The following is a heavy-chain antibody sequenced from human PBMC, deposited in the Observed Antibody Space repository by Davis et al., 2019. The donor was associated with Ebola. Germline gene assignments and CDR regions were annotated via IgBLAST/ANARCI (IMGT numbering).Heavy chain of an antibody. J-gene: IGHJ6*02. Sequence: PSETLSLTCTVSGGSINSNTYYWGWIRQPPGKGRERFGSIYYSGSTNYNPSLKSRVTISVDTSKNQFSLKLSSVTAADAAVYYCARERGRSGYLPLYYYYGMDVWGQGTTVTVSS. CDR2: IYYSGST. D-gene: IGHD3-3*01. CDR1: GGSINSNTYY. V-gene: IGHV4-39*07. CDR3: ARERGRSGYLPLYYYYGMDV.